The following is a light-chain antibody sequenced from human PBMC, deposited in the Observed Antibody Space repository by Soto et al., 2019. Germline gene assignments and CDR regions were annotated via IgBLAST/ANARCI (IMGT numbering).Light chain of an antibody. CDR3: LQHNSYPRT. Sequence: DVQMTQSPSAVSASVGDRVNITCRASQGISNYLAWFQQKPGKVPKRLIYSASTLQSGVPSRFRGSRSGTEFTLTISSLQPEDIATYYCLQHNSYPRTFGGGTKVDIK. J-gene: IGKJ4*01. V-gene: IGKV1-17*03. CDR2: SAS. CDR1: QGISNY.